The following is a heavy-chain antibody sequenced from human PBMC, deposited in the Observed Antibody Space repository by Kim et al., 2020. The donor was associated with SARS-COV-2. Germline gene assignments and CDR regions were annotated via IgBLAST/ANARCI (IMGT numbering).Heavy chain of an antibody. Sequence: SSTSNADSVKGRFTISRDNAKNTLYLQMNSLRAEDTAVYYCAREQLVYDCWGQGTLVTVSS. J-gene: IGHJ4*02. V-gene: IGHV3-74*01. CDR2: SST. D-gene: IGHD6-6*01. CDR3: AREQLVYDC.